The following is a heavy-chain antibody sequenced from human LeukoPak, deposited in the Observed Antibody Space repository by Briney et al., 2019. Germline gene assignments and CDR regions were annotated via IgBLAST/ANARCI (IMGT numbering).Heavy chain of an antibody. V-gene: IGHV3-7*01. D-gene: IGHD3-10*01. CDR2: IKQDGSEK. J-gene: IGHJ3*01. Sequence: GGSLRLSCAASGFTFTNFWMSWVRQAPGKGLEWVANIKQDGSEKYYVDSVKGRFTISRDNAKNSLHLQMNSLRAEDTAVYYCARAKYGSGSCYPPWGQETMVTVSP. CDR3: ARAKYGSGSCYPP. CDR1: GFTFTNFW.